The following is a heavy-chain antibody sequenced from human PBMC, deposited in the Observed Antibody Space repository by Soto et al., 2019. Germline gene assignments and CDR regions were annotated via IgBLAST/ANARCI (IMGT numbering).Heavy chain of an antibody. CDR2: ISGSGGST. V-gene: IGHV3-23*01. Sequence: GGSLRLSCAASGFTFSSYAMSWVRQAPGKGLEWVSAISGSGGSTYYADSVKGRFTISRDNSKNTLYLQMNSLRAEDTAVYYCAKDRVRAYYGSGSSPVVAFDIWGQGTMVTVSS. J-gene: IGHJ3*02. CDR3: AKDRVRAYYGSGSSPVVAFDI. CDR1: GFTFSSYA. D-gene: IGHD3-10*01.